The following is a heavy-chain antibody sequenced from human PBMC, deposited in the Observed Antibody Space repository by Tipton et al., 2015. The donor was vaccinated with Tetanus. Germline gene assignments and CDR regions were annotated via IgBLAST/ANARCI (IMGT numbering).Heavy chain of an antibody. Sequence: TLSLTCAVYGVSFSGYYWNWIRQPPGKGPEWIGEINHRGSTNYNPSLKSRVIISIDTTKNQFSLKLTSVTAADTAVYYCARSPKPAARGYNWFFPWGQGTLVTVSS. CDR1: GVSFSGYY. D-gene: IGHD2-2*01. J-gene: IGHJ5*02. CDR2: INHRGST. CDR3: ARSPKPAARGYNWFFP. V-gene: IGHV4-34*01.